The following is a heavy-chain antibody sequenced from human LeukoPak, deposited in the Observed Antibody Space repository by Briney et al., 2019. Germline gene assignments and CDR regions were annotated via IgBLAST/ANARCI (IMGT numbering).Heavy chain of an antibody. V-gene: IGHV4-59*01. D-gene: IGHD2-2*01. Sequence: SETLSLTCTVSGGSISSYYWSWIRQPPGKGLEWIGYIYYSGSTNYNPSLKCRVTISVDTSKNQFFLKLSSVTAADTAVYYCARALGYCSSASCFVFDYWGQGTLVTVSS. CDR3: ARALGYCSSASCFVFDY. CDR2: IYYSGST. J-gene: IGHJ4*02. CDR1: GGSISSYY.